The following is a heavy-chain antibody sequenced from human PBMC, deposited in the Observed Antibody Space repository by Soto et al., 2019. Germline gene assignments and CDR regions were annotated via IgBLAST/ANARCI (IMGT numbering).Heavy chain of an antibody. Sequence: ASVKVSCKASGYTFTSYYMHWVRQAPGQGLEWMGIINPSGGSTSYAQKLQGRVTMTRDTSTSTAYMELSSLRSDDTAVYYCAREDRDRETGLVPAAIDGMDVRAQGTTVTVSS. J-gene: IGHJ6*02. CDR3: AREDRDRETGLVPAAIDGMDV. CDR2: INPSGGST. CDR1: GYTFTSYY. D-gene: IGHD2-2*01. V-gene: IGHV1-46*01.